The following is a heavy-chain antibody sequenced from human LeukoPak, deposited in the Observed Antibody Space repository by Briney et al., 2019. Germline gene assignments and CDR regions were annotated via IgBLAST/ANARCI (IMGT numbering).Heavy chain of an antibody. CDR3: ARESLGVFDRGAFDI. CDR1: GGSINHYY. J-gene: IGHJ3*02. CDR2: VYHSGST. Sequence: SETLSLTCFVSGGSINHYYWSWIRQPPGKGLEWIGNVYHSGSTNYNPSLKSRVTISIDTSRNQFSLRLNSVTASDTAVYYCARESLGVFDRGAFDIWGHGTMVTVSS. D-gene: IGHD3-3*01. V-gene: IGHV4-59*01.